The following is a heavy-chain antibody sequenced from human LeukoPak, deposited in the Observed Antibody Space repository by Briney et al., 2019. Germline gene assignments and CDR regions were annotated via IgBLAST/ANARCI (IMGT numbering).Heavy chain of an antibody. CDR3: VRGSLASGVVVYYYYYLDV. Sequence: GGSLRLSCAASGFNYSSYTMNWVRQAPGMGLEWLSYISASRDITYYADSVKGRFTIFRDNAKNSLYLQMNSLRAEDTAVYYCVRGSLASGVVVYYYYYLDVWGKGTTVTVSS. J-gene: IGHJ6*03. V-gene: IGHV3-48*01. CDR2: ISASRDIT. CDR1: GFNYSSYT. D-gene: IGHD3-3*01.